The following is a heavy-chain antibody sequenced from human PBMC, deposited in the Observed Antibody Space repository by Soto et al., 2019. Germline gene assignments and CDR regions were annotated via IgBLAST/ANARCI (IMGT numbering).Heavy chain of an antibody. CDR1: GYTFTGYY. D-gene: IGHD2-15*01. CDR3: ARGHAAGYCSGGSCYSIFDY. J-gene: IGHJ4*02. Sequence: ASVKVSCKASGYTFTGYYMHWVRQAPGQGLEWMGWINPNSGGTNYAQKFQGWVTMTRDTSISTAYMELSRLRSDDTAVYYCARGHAAGYCSGGSCYSIFDYWGQGTLVTVSS. V-gene: IGHV1-2*04. CDR2: INPNSGGT.